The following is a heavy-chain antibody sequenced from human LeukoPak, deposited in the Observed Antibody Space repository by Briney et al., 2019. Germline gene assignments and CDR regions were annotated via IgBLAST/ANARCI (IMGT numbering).Heavy chain of an antibody. J-gene: IGHJ2*01. CDR1: GVSISAYY. CDR3: VRDPVTTFWYFDL. CDR2: IYTDGRT. D-gene: IGHD4-17*01. Sequence: SETLSLTCAVSGVSISAYYWSWIRQPAGKGLEWIGRIYTDGRTSYNPSLKSRVTMSLDTSSNQFSLKLTSVTAADTALYYCVRDPVTTFWYFDLWGPGTLVTVSS. V-gene: IGHV4-4*07.